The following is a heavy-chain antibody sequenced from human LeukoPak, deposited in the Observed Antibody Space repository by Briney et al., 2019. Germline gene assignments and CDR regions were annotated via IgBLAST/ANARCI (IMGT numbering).Heavy chain of an antibody. CDR2: ISGSGGNT. J-gene: IGHJ5*01. Sequence: PGGPLGLSCAASGFTFSSYAMSWVRQAPGKGLEWVSAISGSGGNTFYADSVKGWFTISRDNSKDTLYLQMNSLRAEDTAVYYCAKDPETYSSRWFDSWGQGTLVTVSS. D-gene: IGHD2-21*01. CDR3: AKDPETYSSRWFDS. V-gene: IGHV3-23*01. CDR1: GFTFSSYA.